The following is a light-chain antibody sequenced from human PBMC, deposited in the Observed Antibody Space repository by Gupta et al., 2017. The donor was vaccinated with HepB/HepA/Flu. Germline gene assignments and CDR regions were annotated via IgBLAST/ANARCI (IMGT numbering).Light chain of an antibody. J-gene: IGLJ2*01. CDR2: RND. CDR3: EAWEDSRNTWEV. Sequence: QSVLTQPPSASGAPGQRVTISCSGSRSNIGYNYVYWYQQLPGAAPNLLIYRNDKRPSGGPDRVSASKSGTSAALVISGLRAEEEADYYCEAWEDSRNTWEVFGGGTKLTVL. CDR1: RSNIGYNY. V-gene: IGLV1-47*01.